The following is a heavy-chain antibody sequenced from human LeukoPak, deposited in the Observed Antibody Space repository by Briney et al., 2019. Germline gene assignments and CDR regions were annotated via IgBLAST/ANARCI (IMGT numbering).Heavy chain of an antibody. Sequence: PSETLSLTCAVSGGSISSGGYSWSWIRQPPGKGLEWIGYIYHSGSTYYNPSLKSRVTISVDRSKNQFSLKLSSVTAADTAVYYCARHGAGEDRIEMATIDYWGQGTLVTVSS. V-gene: IGHV4-30-2*01. CDR1: GGSISSGGYS. J-gene: IGHJ4*02. D-gene: IGHD5-24*01. CDR3: ARHGAGEDRIEMATIDY. CDR2: IYHSGST.